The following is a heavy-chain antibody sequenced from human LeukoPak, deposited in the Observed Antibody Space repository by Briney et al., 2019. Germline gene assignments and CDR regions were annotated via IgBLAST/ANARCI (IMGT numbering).Heavy chain of an antibody. V-gene: IGHV3-53*05. D-gene: IGHD6-13*01. CDR1: GFTVSSNY. CDR2: IYAGGST. J-gene: IGHJ1*01. CDR3: AKDKGSSRRNANFHH. Sequence: GGSLRLSCAASGFTVSSNYVTWVRQAPGKGLEWVSVIYAGGSTYYADSVKGRFTISRDNSKNTVYLQMNSLRAEDTALYYCAKDKGSSRRNANFHHWGQGTLVTVSS.